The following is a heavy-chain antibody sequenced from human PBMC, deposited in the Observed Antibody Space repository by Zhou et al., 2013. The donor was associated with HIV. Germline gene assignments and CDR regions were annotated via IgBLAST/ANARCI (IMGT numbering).Heavy chain of an antibody. Sequence: QVQLVQSGAEVKKPGASVKVSCKASGYTFTGYYMHWVRQAPGQGLEWMGWINPNSGGTNYAQKFQGRVTMTRDTSISTAYMELSRLRSDDTAVYYCARDKGAPIRFGELLPLYYFDYWGQGTLVTVSS. V-gene: IGHV1-2*02. CDR3: ARDKGAPIRFGELLPLYYFDY. CDR2: INPNSGGT. D-gene: IGHD3-10*01. CDR1: GYTFTGYY. J-gene: IGHJ4*02.